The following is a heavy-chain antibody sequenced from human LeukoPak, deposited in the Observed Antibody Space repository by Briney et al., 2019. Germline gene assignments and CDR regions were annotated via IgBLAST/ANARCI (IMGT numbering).Heavy chain of an antibody. CDR2: FNPDSGGT. V-gene: IGHV1-2*02. D-gene: IGHD5-12*01. Sequence: ASVKVSCKASGYTFAGYYMHWVRQAPGQGLEWMGWFNPDSGGTNYAQKFQGRVTMTRDTSISTAYMELSRLRSDDTAVYYCARAHVMRGYSGYGYWGQGTLVTVSS. CDR3: ARAHVMRGYSGYGY. J-gene: IGHJ4*02. CDR1: GYTFAGYY.